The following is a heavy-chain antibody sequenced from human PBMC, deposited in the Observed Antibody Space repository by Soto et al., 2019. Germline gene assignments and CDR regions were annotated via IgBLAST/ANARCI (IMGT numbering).Heavy chain of an antibody. CDR3: ARVAAGPDWAFDI. D-gene: IGHD6-6*01. CDR1: GYTFTGYY. V-gene: IGHV1-2*04. CDR2: INPNSGGT. J-gene: IGHJ3*02. Sequence: ASVKVSCKASGYTFTGYYMHWVRQAPGQGLEWMGWINPNSGGTNYAQKFQGWVTMTRDTSISTAYMELSRLRSDDTAVYYCARVAAGPDWAFDIWGQGTMVTVSS.